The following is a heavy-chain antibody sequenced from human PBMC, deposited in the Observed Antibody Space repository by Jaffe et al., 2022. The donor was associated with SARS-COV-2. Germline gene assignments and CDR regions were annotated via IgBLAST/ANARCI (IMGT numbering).Heavy chain of an antibody. V-gene: IGHV3-30-3*01. Sequence: QVQLVESGGGVVQPGRSLRLSCAASGFTFSSYAMHWVRQAPGKGLEWVAVISYDGSNKYYADSVKGRFTISRDNSKNTLYLQMNSLRAEDTAVYYCARSLDMIHDAFDIWGQGTMVTVSS. CDR2: ISYDGSNK. J-gene: IGHJ3*02. D-gene: IGHD2-2*03. CDR1: GFTFSSYA. CDR3: ARSLDMIHDAFDI.